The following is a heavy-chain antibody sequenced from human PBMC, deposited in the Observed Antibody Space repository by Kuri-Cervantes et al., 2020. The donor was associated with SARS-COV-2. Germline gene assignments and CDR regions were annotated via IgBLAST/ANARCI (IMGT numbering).Heavy chain of an antibody. J-gene: IGHJ6*02. CDR2: ISSSSSYI. D-gene: IGHD3-10*01. CDR1: GFTFSSYS. CDR3: GKDSGLGLEEVVGATGADMDA. Sequence: LSLTCAASGFTFSSYSMDWVRQAPGKGLEWVSSISSSSSYIYYADSVKGRFTISRDNAKNSLYLQMNSLRLEDSAVYYCGKDSGLGLEEVVGATGADMDAWGQGTTVTVSS. V-gene: IGHV3-21*01.